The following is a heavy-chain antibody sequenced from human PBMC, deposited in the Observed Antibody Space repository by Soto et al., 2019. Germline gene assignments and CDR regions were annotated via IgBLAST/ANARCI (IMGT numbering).Heavy chain of an antibody. V-gene: IGHV2-70*11. Sequence: SGPTLVNPTQTLTLTCTFSGFSLSTSGMCVSWIRQPPGKALEWLARIDWDDDKYYSTSLKTRLTISKDTSKNQVVLTMTNMDPADPPTYYCARIRIAAAGTGNWFDPWGQGTLVTVSS. D-gene: IGHD6-13*01. CDR1: GFSLSTSGMC. J-gene: IGHJ5*02. CDR2: IDWDDDK. CDR3: ARIRIAAAGTGNWFDP.